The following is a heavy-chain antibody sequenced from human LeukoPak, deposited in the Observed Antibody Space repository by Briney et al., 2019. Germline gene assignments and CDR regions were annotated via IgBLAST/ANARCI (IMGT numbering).Heavy chain of an antibody. D-gene: IGHD4-17*01. Sequence: PSETLSLTCTFSGGSITGYHCSWIRQSPGEGLEWIGHVYHNGVTNHNPSLRSRVTMSVDTSQNQFSLKLNSVTAADTAVYYCARHESYGDANWFDPWGQGTLVTVSS. J-gene: IGHJ5*02. CDR1: GGSITGYH. CDR3: ARHESYGDANWFDP. V-gene: IGHV4-59*08. CDR2: VYHNGVT.